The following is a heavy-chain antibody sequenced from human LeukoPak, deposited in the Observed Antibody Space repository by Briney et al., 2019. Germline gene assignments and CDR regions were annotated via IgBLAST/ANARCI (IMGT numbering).Heavy chain of an antibody. CDR3: ARSQAYCGSTTCYVNWFDP. D-gene: IGHD2-2*01. CDR1: GRSISTYY. V-gene: IGHV4-59*01. Sequence: SETLSLTYPLSGRSISTYYRSWIRQPAGKGLQWIGYIYYSGSTNYHPSLKSRVTISVVTSKNQFSLKLSSVTVEHTAVYYCARSQAYCGSTTCYVNWFDPWGQGPLVTASS. J-gene: IGHJ5*02. CDR2: IYYSGST.